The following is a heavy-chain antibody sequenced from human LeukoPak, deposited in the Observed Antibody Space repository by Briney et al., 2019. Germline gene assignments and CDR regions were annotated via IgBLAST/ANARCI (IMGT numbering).Heavy chain of an antibody. J-gene: IGHJ4*02. CDR2: IYHSGST. V-gene: IGHV4-38-2*02. CDR3: ATLVSTRYYFDY. D-gene: IGHD5/OR15-5a*01. CDR1: GYSISSGYY. Sequence: PSETLSLTCTVSGYSISSGYYWGWIRQPPGEGLEWIGSIYHSGSTYYNPSLKSRVTISIDTSKNQFSLRLTSVTAADTAVYFCATLVSTRYYFDYWGQGTLVTVSS.